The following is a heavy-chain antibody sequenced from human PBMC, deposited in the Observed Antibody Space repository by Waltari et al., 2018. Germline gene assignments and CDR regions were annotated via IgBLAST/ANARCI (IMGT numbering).Heavy chain of an antibody. CDR1: GFTFSSYG. CDR2: RRYDGSNK. J-gene: IGHJ4*02. CDR3: AKNNPREGNNY. Sequence: QVQLVESGGGVVQPGGSLRLSCAASGFTFSSYGMHWVRQAPGKGLEWGAFRRYDGSNKYYADSGKGRFTISRDNSKNTLYLQMNSLRAEDTAVYYCAKNNPREGNNYWGQGTLVTVSS. D-gene: IGHD1-26*01. V-gene: IGHV3-30*02.